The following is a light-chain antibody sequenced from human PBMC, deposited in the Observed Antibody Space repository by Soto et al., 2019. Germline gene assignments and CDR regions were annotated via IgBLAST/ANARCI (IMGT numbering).Light chain of an antibody. Sequence: DIHMTQSPSSLSASVGDRVTITCRASRGVSGYLHWYQVKPGKAPKLLIYNAASLQSGVPSRFSGSGYGTGFTLTISSLQHEDFATYYCQQSYSTPPYTFGQGTKLEI. J-gene: IGKJ2*01. CDR3: QQSYSTPPYT. CDR2: NAA. CDR1: RGVSGY. V-gene: IGKV1-39*01.